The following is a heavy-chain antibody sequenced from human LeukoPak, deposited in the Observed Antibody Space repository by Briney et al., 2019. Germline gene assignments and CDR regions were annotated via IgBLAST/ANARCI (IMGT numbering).Heavy chain of an antibody. Sequence: SETLSLTCTVSGGSISSYYWSWIRQPPGKGLEWIGYIYYSGSTNYNPSLKSRVTISVDTSKNQFSLKLSPVTAADTAVYYCARITAGTGAFDIWGQGTMVTVSS. J-gene: IGHJ3*02. CDR3: ARITAGTGAFDI. D-gene: IGHD6-19*01. CDR1: GGSISSYY. V-gene: IGHV4-59*01. CDR2: IYYSGST.